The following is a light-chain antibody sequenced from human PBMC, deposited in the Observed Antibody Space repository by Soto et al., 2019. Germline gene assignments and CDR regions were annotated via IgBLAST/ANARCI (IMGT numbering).Light chain of an antibody. CDR3: QQYGSSPPVT. CDR2: GAS. Sequence: EIVLTQSPGTLSLSPGERATLSCRASQSVSSSYLAWYQQKPGQAPRLLIYGASGRATGIPDRFSGSGSGTDFTLTISRLEPEDCAVYSCQQYGSSPPVTFGQGTRLEIK. V-gene: IGKV3-20*01. CDR1: QSVSSSY. J-gene: IGKJ5*01.